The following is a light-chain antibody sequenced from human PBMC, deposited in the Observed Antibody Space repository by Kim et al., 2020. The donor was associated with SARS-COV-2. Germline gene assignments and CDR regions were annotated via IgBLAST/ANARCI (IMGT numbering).Light chain of an antibody. CDR1: SGHRTYA. CDR3: QTWDTDIMV. CDR2: VNGDGSH. Sequence: SVQLTCPPGSGHRTYAIAWHQQQPEKGPRYLMKVNGDGSHRKGDGIPDRFSGSGSGAERYLPISSLQSEDEADYYCQTWDTDIMVFGGGTQLTVL. V-gene: IGLV4-69*01. J-gene: IGLJ3*02.